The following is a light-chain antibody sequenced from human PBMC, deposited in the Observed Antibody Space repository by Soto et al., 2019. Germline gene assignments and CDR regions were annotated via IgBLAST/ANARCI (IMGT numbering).Light chain of an antibody. Sequence: DIQMTQSPSTLSASVGDRVTSTCRASQSISSGLAWYQQKPGKAPKLLIYDASSLESGVPSRFSGSGSGTEFTLTISSLQPDDVASYYCQQYNSYAYTFGQGTKLEIK. CDR2: DAS. CDR1: QSISSG. J-gene: IGKJ2*01. V-gene: IGKV1-5*01. CDR3: QQYNSYAYT.